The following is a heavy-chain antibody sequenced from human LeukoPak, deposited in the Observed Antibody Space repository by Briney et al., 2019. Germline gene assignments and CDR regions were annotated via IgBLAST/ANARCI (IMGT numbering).Heavy chain of an antibody. V-gene: IGHV1-69*13. CDR1: RGTFSSYA. J-gene: IGHJ5*02. CDR2: IIPTFGTA. CDR3: ARDRPGRYCSSTSCYAASPFDP. D-gene: IGHD2-2*01. Sequence: VASVKVSCKASRGTFSSYAISWVRQAPGQGLEWMGGIIPTFGTANYAQKFQGRVTITADESTSTAYMELSSLRSEDTAVYYCARDRPGRYCSSTSCYAASPFDPWGQGTLVIVSP.